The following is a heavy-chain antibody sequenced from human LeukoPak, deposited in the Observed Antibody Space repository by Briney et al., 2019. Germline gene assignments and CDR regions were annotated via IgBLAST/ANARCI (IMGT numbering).Heavy chain of an antibody. J-gene: IGHJ4*02. CDR2: IYHSGST. Sequence: NTSETLSLTCTVSGYSISSGYYWGWIRQPPEKGLEWIGSIYHSGSTYYNPSLKSRVTISVDTSKNQFSLKLNSVTAADTAVFYCARQYNPYYYDNTTPQAQDYFDYWGQGTLVTVSS. V-gene: IGHV4-38-2*02. D-gene: IGHD3-22*01. CDR1: GYSISSGYY. CDR3: ARQYNPYYYDNTTPQAQDYFDY.